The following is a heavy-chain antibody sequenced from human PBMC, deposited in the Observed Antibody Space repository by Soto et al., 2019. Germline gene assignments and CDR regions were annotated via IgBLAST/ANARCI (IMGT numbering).Heavy chain of an antibody. V-gene: IGHV3-23*01. Sequence: EVQLLESGGGLVQPGGSLRLSCVGSGFTFSSYAMSWVRQTPGKGLEWVAMIGGSGGDTYYAEYLKGQFTISRDNSKNTLYLQMNSLRVEDSAVYYCARSHFRTTTRDWGQGTLVTVSS. CDR1: GFTFSSYA. D-gene: IGHD1-1*01. CDR2: IGGSGGDT. CDR3: ARSHFRTTTRD. J-gene: IGHJ4*02.